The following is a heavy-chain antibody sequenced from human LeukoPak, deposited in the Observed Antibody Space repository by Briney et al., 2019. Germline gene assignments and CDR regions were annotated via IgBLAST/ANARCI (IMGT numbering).Heavy chain of an antibody. CDR3: ARAPIVAGNYGMDV. J-gene: IGHJ6*02. V-gene: IGHV4-34*01. Sequence: SETLSLTCAVYGGSFSGYYWSWIRQPPGKGLEWIGEINHSGSTNYNPSLKSQVTISVDTSKNQFSLKLSSVTAADTAVYYCARAPIVAGNYGMDVWGQGTTVTVSS. CDR2: INHSGST. CDR1: GGSFSGYY. D-gene: IGHD3-10*01.